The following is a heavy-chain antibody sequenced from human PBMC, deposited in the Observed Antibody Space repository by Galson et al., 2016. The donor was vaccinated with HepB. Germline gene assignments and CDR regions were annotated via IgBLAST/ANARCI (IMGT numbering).Heavy chain of an antibody. CDR2: ISYDGSDK. Sequence: SLRLSCAASGFTFSSYGMHWVRQAPGKGLEWVAVISYDGSDKYYADSVKGRFTISRDNSKNTLNLQMNSLRAEDTAVYYCAKDRRHYDSSGYFWEGYYYDGMDVWGQGTTVTVSS. D-gene: IGHD3-22*01. V-gene: IGHV3-30*18. CDR3: AKDRRHYDSSGYFWEGYYYDGMDV. J-gene: IGHJ6*02. CDR1: GFTFSSYG.